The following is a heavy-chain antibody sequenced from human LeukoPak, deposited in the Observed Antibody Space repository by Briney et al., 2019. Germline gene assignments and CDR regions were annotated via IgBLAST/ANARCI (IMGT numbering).Heavy chain of an antibody. CDR2: ISGSGDTT. D-gene: IGHD3-10*01. Sequence: GGSLTLSCAASGFTFSTYAMSWVRLAPGKGLEWVSVISGSGDTTYDADSVKGLFTISRDNSKNTLYMKRNRLRAEDTAVCYSAKDQLWLGELLDDWGQGTLVTVSS. J-gene: IGHJ4*02. CDR3: AKDQLWLGELLDD. CDR1: GFTFSTYA. V-gene: IGHV3-23*01.